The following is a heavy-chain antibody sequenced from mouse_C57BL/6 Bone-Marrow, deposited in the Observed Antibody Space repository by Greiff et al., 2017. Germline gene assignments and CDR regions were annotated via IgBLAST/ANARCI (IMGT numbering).Heavy chain of an antibody. V-gene: IGHV1-82*01. D-gene: IGHD2-2*01. CDR1: GYAFSSSW. J-gene: IGHJ4*01. CDR3: ALSTMVTTRAMDY. Sequence: QVQLKQSGPELVKPGASVKISCKASGYAFSSSWMNWVKQRPGKGLEWIGRIYPGDGDTNYNGKFKGKATLTADKSSSTAYMQLSSLTSEDSAVYFCALSTMVTTRAMDYWGQGTSVTVSS. CDR2: IYPGDGDT.